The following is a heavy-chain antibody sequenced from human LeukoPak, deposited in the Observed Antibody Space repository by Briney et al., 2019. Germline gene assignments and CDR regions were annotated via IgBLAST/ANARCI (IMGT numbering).Heavy chain of an antibody. J-gene: IGHJ4*02. CDR2: IYTSGST. CDR1: GGSISSYY. CDR3: ASQYNWNEVGFEY. D-gene: IGHD1-1*01. Sequence: PSETLSLTCTVSGGSISSYYWSWIRQPAGKGLEWIGRIYTSGSTNYNPSLKSRVTMSVDTSKNQFSLKLSSVTAADTAVYYCASQYNWNEVGFEYWGRGTLVTVSS. V-gene: IGHV4-4*07.